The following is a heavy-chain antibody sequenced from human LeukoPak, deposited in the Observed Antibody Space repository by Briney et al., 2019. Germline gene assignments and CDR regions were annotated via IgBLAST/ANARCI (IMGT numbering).Heavy chain of an antibody. CDR2: IWYDGSNK. V-gene: IGHV3-33*01. Sequence: GVSLRLSCAASGFTFSSYGMHWVRQAPGKGPEWVAVIWYDGSNKYYADSVKGRFTISRDNSKNTLYLQMNSLRAEDTAVYYCARDLVATITYCGMDVWGQGTTVTVTS. J-gene: IGHJ6*02. CDR3: ARDLVATITYCGMDV. CDR1: GFTFSSYG. D-gene: IGHD5-12*01.